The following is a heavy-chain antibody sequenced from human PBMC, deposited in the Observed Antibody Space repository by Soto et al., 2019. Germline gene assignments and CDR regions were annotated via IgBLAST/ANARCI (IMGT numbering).Heavy chain of an antibody. V-gene: IGHV1-69*13. CDR1: GGTFSSYA. J-gene: IGHJ4*02. Sequence: GASVKVTCKASGGTFSSYAISWVRQAPGQGLEWMGGIIPIFGTANYAQKFQGRVTITADESTSTAYMELSSLRSEDTAVYYCASDRDYGDYVLDYWGQGTLVTVSS. D-gene: IGHD4-17*01. CDR3: ASDRDYGDYVLDY. CDR2: IIPIFGTA.